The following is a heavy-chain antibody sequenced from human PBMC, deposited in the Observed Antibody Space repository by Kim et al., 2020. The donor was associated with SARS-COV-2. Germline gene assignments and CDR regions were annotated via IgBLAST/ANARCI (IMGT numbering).Heavy chain of an antibody. J-gene: IGHJ5*02. CDR1: GGSINRFY. CDR2: TYYNGAT. D-gene: IGHD2-15*01. V-gene: IGHV4-59*13. CDR3: ARTYCSGLCSLDT. Sequence: SETLSLTCLVSGGSINRFYWSWIRQLPGKELEWIGFTYYNGATDYNPSLNSRVMISVDTSRNEFSLKLTSVTAADTAVYYCARTYCSGLCSLDTWGPG.